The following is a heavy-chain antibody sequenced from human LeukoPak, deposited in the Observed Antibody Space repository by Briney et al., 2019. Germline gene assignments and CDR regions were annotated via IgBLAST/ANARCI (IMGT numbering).Heavy chain of an antibody. J-gene: IGHJ4*02. CDR2: INHSGSN. CDR3: ARVRRDYDSSGYYYYFDY. Sequence: SETLSLTCAVYGGSFSGYYWSWIRQPPGKGLEWIGEINHSGSNNYNPHLQSRGTITVATTKNHFSLKLSSVTAADTAVYCCARVRRDYDSSGYYYYFDYWGQGTLVTVSS. D-gene: IGHD3-22*01. CDR1: GGSFSGYY. V-gene: IGHV4-34*01.